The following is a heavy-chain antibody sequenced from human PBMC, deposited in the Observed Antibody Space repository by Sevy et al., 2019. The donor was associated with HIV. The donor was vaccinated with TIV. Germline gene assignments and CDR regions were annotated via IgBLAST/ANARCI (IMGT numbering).Heavy chain of an antibody. Sequence: GESLRLSCAASGFTFSSYPMHWVRQAPGKGLEWVSFISFDGTDKYYVDSVKGRFTITRDNSKNTLFLQMNSLRAEDKAFYYCVRETTMLPRGAFDFWGQGTMVTVSS. CDR2: ISFDGTDK. CDR1: GFTFSSYP. D-gene: IGHD3-10*01. J-gene: IGHJ3*01. V-gene: IGHV3-30-3*01. CDR3: VRETTMLPRGAFDF.